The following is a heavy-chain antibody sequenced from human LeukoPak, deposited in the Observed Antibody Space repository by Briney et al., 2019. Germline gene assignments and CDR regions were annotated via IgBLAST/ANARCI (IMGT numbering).Heavy chain of an antibody. CDR3: ARDRGVYASSGSPQPFYFDC. J-gene: IGHJ4*02. Sequence: SETLSLTCSVSGDSVSTSHWSWIRQPPGKGLEWVGYIHHSGNTNYNPSLKSRVTISVDTSKNQFSLKLISVTAADAAVYYSARDRGVYASSGSPQPFYFDCWGQGALVTVSS. CDR2: IHHSGNT. V-gene: IGHV4-59*02. D-gene: IGHD3-22*01. CDR1: GDSVSTSH.